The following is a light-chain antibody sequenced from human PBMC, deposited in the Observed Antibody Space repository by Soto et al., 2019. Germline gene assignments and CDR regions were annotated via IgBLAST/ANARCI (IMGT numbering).Light chain of an antibody. Sequence: EIVLTQSPGTLSLSPGERATLSCRASQSVSSSYLAWYQQKPGQAPTLLIYGASSRATGIPDRFSGSGSGTYFTFTISRLEPEDLAVYYCQRYGSSPPTFGQGAKLEIK. CDR3: QRYGSSPPT. CDR1: QSVSSSY. V-gene: IGKV3-20*01. J-gene: IGKJ1*01. CDR2: GAS.